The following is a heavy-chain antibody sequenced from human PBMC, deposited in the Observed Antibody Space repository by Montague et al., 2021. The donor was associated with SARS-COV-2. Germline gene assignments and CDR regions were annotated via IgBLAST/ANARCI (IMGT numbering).Heavy chain of an antibody. D-gene: IGHD1-26*01. CDR2: IYGDDDE. J-gene: IGHJ5*02. CDR1: GFSLSTSAVS. V-gene: IGHV2-5*02. CDR3: AHKFPSNSGRPFPS. Sequence: PALVKPTQALTLTCTFSGFSLSTSAVSVAWIRQPPGKALEWLALIYGDDDERYSPSLKSRLTITKDTSKNQVVLTMTNMDPVDSATYYCAHKFPSNSGRPFPSWGLGTLGTVSS.